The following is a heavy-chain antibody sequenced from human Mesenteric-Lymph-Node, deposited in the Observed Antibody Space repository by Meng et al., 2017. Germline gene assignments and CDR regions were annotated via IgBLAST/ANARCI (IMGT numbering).Heavy chain of an antibody. Sequence: ESLKISCTVSGGSISSYYWSWIRQPPGKGLEWIGYIYYSGSTNYNPSLKSRVTISVDTSKNQFSLKLSSVTAADTAVYYCARVQIMYSSGWPNWFDPWGQGTLVTVSS. J-gene: IGHJ5*02. D-gene: IGHD6-19*01. CDR1: GGSISSYY. CDR3: ARVQIMYSSGWPNWFDP. V-gene: IGHV4-59*01. CDR2: IYYSGST.